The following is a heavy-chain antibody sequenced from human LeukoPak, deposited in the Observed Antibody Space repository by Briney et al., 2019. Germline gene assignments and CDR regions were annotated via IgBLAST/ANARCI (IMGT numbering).Heavy chain of an antibody. J-gene: IGHJ6*03. CDR1: GGSISSYY. D-gene: IGHD5-24*01. V-gene: IGHV4-59*01. CDR2: IYYSGST. CDR3: ARVGDGYRNGYYYYYYMDV. Sequence: PSETLSLTCTVSGGSISSYYWSWIRQPPGKGLEWIGYIYYSGSTNYNPSLKSRVTISVDTSKNQFSLRLSSVTAADTAVYYCARVGDGYRNGYYYYYYMDVWGKGTTVTISS.